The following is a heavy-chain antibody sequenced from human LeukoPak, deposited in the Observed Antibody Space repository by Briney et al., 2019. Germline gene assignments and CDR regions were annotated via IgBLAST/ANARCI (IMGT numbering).Heavy chain of an antibody. J-gene: IGHJ6*03. CDR2: IRYDGSNK. Sequence: GGSLRLSCAASGFTFNSYPMHWVRQAPGKGLEWVAYIRYDGSNKNYADSVKGRFTISRDNSKNTLYLQMNSLRAEDTAVYYCAKDLNDGSGWSNYYYYYMDVWGKGTTVTISS. CDR3: AKDLNDGSGWSNYYYYYMDV. V-gene: IGHV3-30*02. CDR1: GFTFNSYP. D-gene: IGHD6-19*01.